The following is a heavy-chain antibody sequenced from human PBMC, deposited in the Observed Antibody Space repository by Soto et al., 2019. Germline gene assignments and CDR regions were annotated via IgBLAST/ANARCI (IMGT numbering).Heavy chain of an antibody. V-gene: IGHV1-69*13. CDR3: ASPRRSPYYYDSSGYYYIRPLDY. Sequence: RASVKVSCKASGGTFSSYAISWVRQAPGQGLEWMGGIIPIFGTANYAQKFQGRVTITADESTSTAYMELSSLRSEDTAVYYCASPRRSPYYYDSSGYYYIRPLDYWGQGTLVTVSS. D-gene: IGHD3-22*01. CDR2: IIPIFGTA. CDR1: GGTFSSYA. J-gene: IGHJ4*02.